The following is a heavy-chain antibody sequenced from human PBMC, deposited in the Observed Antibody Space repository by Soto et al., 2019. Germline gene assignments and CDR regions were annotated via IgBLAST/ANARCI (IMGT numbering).Heavy chain of an antibody. Sequence: GGSLRLSCAASGFTFSSYAMSWVRQAPGKGLEWVSAISGSGGSTYYADSVKGRFTISRDNSKNTLYLQMNSLRAEDTAVYYCAKDTGTYYYGSGSYYNKIDFDYWGQGTLVTVSS. J-gene: IGHJ4*02. CDR1: GFTFSSYA. CDR2: ISGSGGST. CDR3: AKDTGTYYYGSGSYYNKIDFDY. V-gene: IGHV3-23*01. D-gene: IGHD3-10*01.